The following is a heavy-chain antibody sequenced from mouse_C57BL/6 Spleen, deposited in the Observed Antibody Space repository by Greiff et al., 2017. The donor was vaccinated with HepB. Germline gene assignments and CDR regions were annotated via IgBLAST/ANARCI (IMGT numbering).Heavy chain of an antibody. CDR3: ARVVTTTYYAMDY. CDR2: IDPGSGNT. Sequence: VQLQQSGAELVRPGASVKLSCKASGYTFTDYYINWVKQRPGQGLEWIARIDPGSGNTYYNEKFKGKATLTAEKSSSTAYMQLSSLTSEDSAVYFCARVVTTTYYAMDYWGQGTSVTVSS. V-gene: IGHV1-76*01. CDR1: GYTFTDYY. J-gene: IGHJ4*01. D-gene: IGHD2-2*01.